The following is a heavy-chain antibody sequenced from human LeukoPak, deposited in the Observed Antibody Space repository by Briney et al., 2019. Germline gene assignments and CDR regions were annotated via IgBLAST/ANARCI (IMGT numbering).Heavy chain of an antibody. J-gene: IGHJ4*02. D-gene: IGHD2-15*01. CDR1: GGSISSGDFY. CDR2: IYYSGST. V-gene: IGHV4-30-4*08. CDR3: ARGWWDYRLIDY. Sequence: PSETLSLTCTVSGGSISSGDFYWSWIRQPPGKGLEWIGYIYYSGSTYYNPSLKSRVTISVDTSKNQFSLKLSSVTAADTAVYYCARGWWDYRLIDYWGQGTLVTVSS.